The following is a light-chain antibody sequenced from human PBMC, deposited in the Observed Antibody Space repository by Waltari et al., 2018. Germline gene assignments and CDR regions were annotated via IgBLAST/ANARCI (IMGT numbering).Light chain of an antibody. CDR3: MQSLQTPFS. CDR1: QSLLDSDGYTH. J-gene: IGKJ2*03. CDR2: LGS. V-gene: IGKV2-28*01. Sequence: DLVMTQTPLSLPVTHGEPASIPCRSSQSLLDSDGYTHLHWYLQKPGQSPQLLIYLGSNRASGVPDRFSGSGSGTDFTLKVSRVEAEDAGVYYCMQSLQTPFSFGQGTKVEIK.